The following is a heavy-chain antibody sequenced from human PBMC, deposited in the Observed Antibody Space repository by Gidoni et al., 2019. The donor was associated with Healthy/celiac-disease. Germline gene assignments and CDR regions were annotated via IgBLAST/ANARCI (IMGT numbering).Heavy chain of an antibody. V-gene: IGHV4-4*02. CDR3: AREGGDYDYYYYYMDV. J-gene: IGHJ6*03. CDR1: GGSISSSNW. Sequence: QVQLQESGPGLVKPSGTLSLTCAVSGGSISSSNWWSLVRQPPGKGLEWIGEIYHSGSTNYNPSLKSRVTISVDKSKNQFSLKLSSVTAADTAVYYCAREGGDYDYYYYYMDVWGKGTTVTVSS. D-gene: IGHD4-17*01. CDR2: IYHSGST.